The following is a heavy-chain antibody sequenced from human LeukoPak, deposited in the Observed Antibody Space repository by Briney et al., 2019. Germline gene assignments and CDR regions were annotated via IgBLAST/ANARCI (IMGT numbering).Heavy chain of an antibody. CDR2: INPNSGGT. CDR3: ARKSSGWYGEIDY. Sequence: ASVKVSCKASGYIFTDYYMHWVRQAPGQGLEWMGRINPNSGGTNYAQKFQGRVTMTRDTSTSTAYMELSRLRSDDTAVYYCARKSSGWYGEIDYWGQGTLVTVSS. J-gene: IGHJ4*02. CDR1: GYIFTDYY. V-gene: IGHV1-2*06. D-gene: IGHD6-19*01.